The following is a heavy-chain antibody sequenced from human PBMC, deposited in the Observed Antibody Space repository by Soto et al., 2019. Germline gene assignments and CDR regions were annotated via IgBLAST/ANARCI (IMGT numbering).Heavy chain of an antibody. Sequence: DSLTSTGDGSGQNLNRYRISLLPQMHGTGLESMTVIYPGDYDSAYSPSFQCQVTISADKSINTAYLQLSSLNASDTAMYYCARQKLYMATINNDAFDIWGQGTMFTVSS. CDR2: IYPGDYDS. CDR3: ARQKLYMATINNDAFDI. V-gene: IGHV5-51*01. D-gene: IGHD5-12*01. J-gene: IGHJ3*02. CDR1: GQNLNRYR.